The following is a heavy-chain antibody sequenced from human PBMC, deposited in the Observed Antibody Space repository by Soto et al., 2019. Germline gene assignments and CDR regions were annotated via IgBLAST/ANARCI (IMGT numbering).Heavy chain of an antibody. J-gene: IGHJ4*03. D-gene: IGHD3-16*01. CDR3: AKRWGGSFAY. CDR2: IYYSGST. Sequence: SETLSLTCTFSAGSISSYYWSWIRQPPGKGLEWIGYIYYSGSTNYNPSLKSRVTISVDTSKNQFSLKLSSVTAADTAVYYCAKRWGGSFAYWGHGPLVSV. V-gene: IGHV4-59*01. CDR1: AGSISSYY.